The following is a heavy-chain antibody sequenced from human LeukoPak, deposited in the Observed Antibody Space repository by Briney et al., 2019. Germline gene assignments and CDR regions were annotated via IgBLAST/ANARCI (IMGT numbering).Heavy chain of an antibody. Sequence: GGSLRLSCAASAFTFSDYSMNWVRQAPGKGLEWISYISGRSSTIYYADSVRGRFTISRDNAKNSMYLQMNSLRAEDTAVYYCARDRLTSGSYFFDYWGQETLVTVSS. J-gene: IGHJ4*02. D-gene: IGHD1-26*01. V-gene: IGHV3-48*01. CDR2: ISGRSSTI. CDR1: AFTFSDYS. CDR3: ARDRLTSGSYFFDY.